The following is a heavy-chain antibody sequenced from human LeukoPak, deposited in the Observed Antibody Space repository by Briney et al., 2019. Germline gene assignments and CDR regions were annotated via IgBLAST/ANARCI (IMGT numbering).Heavy chain of an antibody. V-gene: IGHV1-2*02. Sequence: ASVKVSCKASGYTFTGYYMHWVRQAPGQGLEWMGWINPNSGGTNYAQKFQGRVTMTRDTSISTAYMELSRLRSDDTAVYYCARDLNCSGGSCFGPYFDYWGQGTLVTVSS. J-gene: IGHJ4*02. CDR1: GYTFTGYY. CDR2: INPNSGGT. D-gene: IGHD2-15*01. CDR3: ARDLNCSGGSCFGPYFDY.